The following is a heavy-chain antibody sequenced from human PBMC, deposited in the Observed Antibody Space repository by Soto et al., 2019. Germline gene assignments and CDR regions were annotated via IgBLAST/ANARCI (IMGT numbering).Heavy chain of an antibody. J-gene: IGHJ4*02. D-gene: IGHD2-15*01. CDR1: GFTFSSYA. Sequence: PGGSLRLSCAASGFTFSSYAMGWVRQGPGKWLEWVAVVSIGASTHYADSVRGRFTISRDNSKNTLSLQMNSLTAEDPAVYFCAKRRGAGGHFDYWGQGXLVTVSS. V-gene: IGHV3-23*01. CDR3: AKRRGAGGHFDY. CDR2: VSIGAST.